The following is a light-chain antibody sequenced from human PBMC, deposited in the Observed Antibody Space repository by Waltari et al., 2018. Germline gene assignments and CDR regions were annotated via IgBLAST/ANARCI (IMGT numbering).Light chain of an antibody. V-gene: IGKV3-20*01. CDR2: GAS. CDR1: QRVSRA. J-gene: IGKJ1*01. CDR3: QHYVRLPAT. Sequence: EIVLTQSPGSLSSSPGERVTLSCRASQRVSRALAWYQQKPGQAPMLLIFGASNRAPGIPDRFSGSGSETDFSLTISRLEPEDFAVYYCQHYVRLPATFGRGTKVEIK.